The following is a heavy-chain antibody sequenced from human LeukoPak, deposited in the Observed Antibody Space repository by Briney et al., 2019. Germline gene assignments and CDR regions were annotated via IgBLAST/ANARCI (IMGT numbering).Heavy chain of an antibody. J-gene: IGHJ6*02. CDR1: GFTFSSYA. CDR3: ARGKPHAVLGSYYYGMDV. Sequence: GGSLRLSCAASGFTFSSYAMSWIRQAPGKGLEWVSYISSSGKTIYYADSVKGRFTISRDNAKNSLYLQMNSLRAEDTAVYYCARGKPHAVLGSYYYGMDVWGQGTTVTVSS. V-gene: IGHV3-11*01. D-gene: IGHD5-12*01. CDR2: ISSSGKTI.